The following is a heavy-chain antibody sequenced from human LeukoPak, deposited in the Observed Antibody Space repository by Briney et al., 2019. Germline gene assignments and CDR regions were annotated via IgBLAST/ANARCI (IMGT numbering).Heavy chain of an antibody. CDR3: AREVSAALRYFDWFPNYFGY. CDR2: ISYDGSNK. D-gene: IGHD3-9*01. J-gene: IGHJ4*02. Sequence: GGSLRLSCAASGFTFSSYAMHWVRQAPGKGLEWVAVISYDGSNKYYADSVKGRFTISRDNSKNTLYLQMNSLRAEDTAVYYCAREVSAALRYFDWFPNYFGYWGQGTLVTVSS. CDR1: GFTFSSYA. V-gene: IGHV3-30-3*01.